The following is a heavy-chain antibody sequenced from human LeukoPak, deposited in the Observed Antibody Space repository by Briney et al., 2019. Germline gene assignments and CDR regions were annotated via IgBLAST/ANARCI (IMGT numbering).Heavy chain of an antibody. V-gene: IGHV4-39*07. CDR3: ARRLNYYGSGSYHDY. CDR1: GGSISSSSYY. Sequence: SETLSLTCTVSGGSISSSSYYWGWIRQPPGKGLEWIGSIYYSGSTYYNPSLKSRVTISVDTSKNQFSLKLSSVTAADTAVYYCARRLNYYGSGSYHDYWGQGTLVTVSS. D-gene: IGHD3-10*01. CDR2: IYYSGST. J-gene: IGHJ4*02.